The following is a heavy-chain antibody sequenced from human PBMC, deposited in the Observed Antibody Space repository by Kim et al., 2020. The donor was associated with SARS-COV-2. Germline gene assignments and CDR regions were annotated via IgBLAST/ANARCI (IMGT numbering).Heavy chain of an antibody. CDR3: VRRPPGTNDF. Sequence: GGSLRLSCAASGFIFSNYDMAWVRRAPGKGLEWVSDIGSGGASHYADSVKGRFTIYRDNSKNTLSLQMNSLRAADTALYYCVRRPPGTNDFWGQGTLVTV. CDR2: IGSGGAS. D-gene: IGHD1-1*01. V-gene: IGHV3-23*01. J-gene: IGHJ4*02. CDR1: GFIFSNYD.